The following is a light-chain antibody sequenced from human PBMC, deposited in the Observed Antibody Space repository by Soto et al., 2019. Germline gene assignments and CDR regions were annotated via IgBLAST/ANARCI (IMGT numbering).Light chain of an antibody. V-gene: IGKV3-20*01. J-gene: IGKJ4*01. CDR3: QQFSSSPLT. Sequence: EIVLTQSPGTLSLSPGERATLSCRASQSISSSYLAWYQQTPGQPPRLLLYRTFSRATGIPDRFSGSGSGTDFTLTISRLEPEDFAVYFCQQFSSSPLTFGGGTKVEI. CDR1: QSISSSY. CDR2: RTF.